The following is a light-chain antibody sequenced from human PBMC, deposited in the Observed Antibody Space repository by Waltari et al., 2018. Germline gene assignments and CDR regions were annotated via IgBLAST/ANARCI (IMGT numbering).Light chain of an antibody. J-gene: IGKJ1*01. CDR2: QAS. V-gene: IGKV1-5*03. Sequence: DIQITQSPSTLSASVGDRVTITCRASQSISKWLAWYQQKPGKAPKLLLYQASSLESGVPSRFSGSASGTDFTLTSSGLQPDDFATYYCQQYHTFSTFGQGTKVDIK. CDR3: QQYHTFST. CDR1: QSISKW.